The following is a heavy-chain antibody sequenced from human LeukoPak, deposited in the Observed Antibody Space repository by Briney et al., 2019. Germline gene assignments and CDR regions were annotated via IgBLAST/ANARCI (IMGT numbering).Heavy chain of an antibody. J-gene: IGHJ5*02. Sequence: ASVKVSCKASGGTFSSYAISWVRQAPGQGLEWMGWLNPNSGDTKYAQKFQGRVTMTRDTSISTAYLEMSRLRSDDTAVYYCARAPYCDSSSCYTGSNWFDPWGQGTLVTVSS. D-gene: IGHD2-2*02. V-gene: IGHV1-2*02. CDR2: LNPNSGDT. CDR3: ARAPYCDSSSCYTGSNWFDP. CDR1: GGTFSSYA.